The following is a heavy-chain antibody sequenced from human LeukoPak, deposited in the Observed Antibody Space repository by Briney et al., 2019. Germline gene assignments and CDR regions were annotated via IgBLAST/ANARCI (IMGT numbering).Heavy chain of an antibody. CDR3: ARRWAYCGGDCDYYFDY. CDR1: GYSFTSYW. CDR2: IYPGDSDT. V-gene: IGHV5-51*01. D-gene: IGHD2-21*02. J-gene: IGHJ4*02. Sequence: PGESLKISCKGSGYSFTSYWIGWVRQMPGKGLEWMGIIYPGDSDTRYSPSFQGQVTISADKSISTAYLQWSSLKASDTAMYYCARRWAYCGGDCDYYFDYWGQGTLATVSS.